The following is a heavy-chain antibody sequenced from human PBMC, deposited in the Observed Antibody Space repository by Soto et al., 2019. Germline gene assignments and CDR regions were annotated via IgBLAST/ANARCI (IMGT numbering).Heavy chain of an antibody. CDR2: IYYSGST. CDR1: CGSISSVGYY. Sequence: SDTLSLTCTVSCGSISSVGYYWILIRHRPGKRLEWIGYIYYSGSTNYNPSLKSRVTISVDTSKNQFSLKLSSVTAADTAVYYCARGIQLWPITYYFDYWGQGTLVTVSS. V-gene: IGHV4-61*08. CDR3: ARGIQLWPITYYFDY. D-gene: IGHD5-18*01. J-gene: IGHJ4*02.